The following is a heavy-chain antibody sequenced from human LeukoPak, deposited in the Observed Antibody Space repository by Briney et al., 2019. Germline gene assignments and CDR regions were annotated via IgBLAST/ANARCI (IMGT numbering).Heavy chain of an antibody. V-gene: IGHV3-21*01. D-gene: IGHD1-7*01. Sequence: GGSLRLSCAASGFTFSSYSMNWVRQAPGKGLEWVSSISSSSSYISYADSVKGRFPISRDNAKNSLYLQMNSLRAEDTAVYYCARGITGTRLFDYWGQGTLVTVSS. J-gene: IGHJ4*02. CDR1: GFTFSSYS. CDR3: ARGITGTRLFDY. CDR2: ISSSSSYI.